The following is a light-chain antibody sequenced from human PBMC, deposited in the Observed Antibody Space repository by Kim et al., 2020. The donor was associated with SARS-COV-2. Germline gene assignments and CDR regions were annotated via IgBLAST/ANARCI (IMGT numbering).Light chain of an antibody. Sequence: EIVMTQSPATLSVSPGERATLSCRASQSVSSNLAWYQHKSGQAPRLLIYGASTRATGIPARFSGSGSGTEFTLTISSLQSEDFAVYYCQHFIKWPPMYTFGQGTKVDIK. CDR1: QSVSSN. V-gene: IGKV3-15*01. J-gene: IGKJ2*01. CDR2: GAS. CDR3: QHFIKWPPMYT.